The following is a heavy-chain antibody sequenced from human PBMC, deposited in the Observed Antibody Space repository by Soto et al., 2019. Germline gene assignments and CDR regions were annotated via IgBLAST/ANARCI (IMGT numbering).Heavy chain of an antibody. Sequence: SETMSLTCTVAGGYISSYYWSWIRQPPGKGLEWIGYIYYSGSTNYNPSLKSRVTISVDTSKNQFSLKLSSVTAADTAVYYCARGGDWFDPWGQGTLVTVSS. CDR1: GGYISSYY. CDR3: ARGGDWFDP. CDR2: IYYSGST. J-gene: IGHJ5*02. V-gene: IGHV4-59*01.